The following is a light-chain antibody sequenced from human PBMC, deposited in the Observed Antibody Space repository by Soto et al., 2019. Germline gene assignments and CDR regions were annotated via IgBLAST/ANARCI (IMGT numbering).Light chain of an antibody. Sequence: EIVLTQSPGTLSLSPGERATLSCRASQSLDGNFLAWYQEKHGQAPRXLXXXXSSTAYXIPDRFSGSGSGTDFTLTIIRLETEDFAVYYCQQYDNWPRTLGQGTKG. J-gene: IGKJ1*01. CDR3: QQYDNWPRT. CDR1: QSLDGNF. CDR2: XXS. V-gene: IGKV3-20*01.